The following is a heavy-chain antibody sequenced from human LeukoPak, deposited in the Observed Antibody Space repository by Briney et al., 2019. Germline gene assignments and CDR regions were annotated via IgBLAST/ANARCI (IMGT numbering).Heavy chain of an antibody. CDR1: GFTFSTYW. CDR3: LGGRGGCLLFVL. J-gene: IGHJ4*02. Sequence: PGGSLRLSCAASGFTFSTYWMTWARQAPGKGLEWVANIKYDGSDKNYVDSVKGRFTISRDKAKNSLFLQMNSLRAEDTAVYYCLGGRGGCLLFVLWGEGTLVSVFS. CDR2: IKYDGSDK. V-gene: IGHV3-7*01. D-gene: IGHD2-15*01.